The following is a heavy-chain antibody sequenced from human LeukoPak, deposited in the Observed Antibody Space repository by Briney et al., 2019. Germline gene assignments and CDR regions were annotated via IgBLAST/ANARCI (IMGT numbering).Heavy chain of an antibody. D-gene: IGHD3-16*01. Sequence: GASVKVSCKASGYTFTSYGISWVRRAPGQGLEWMGWISAYNGNTNYAQKLQGRVTMTTDTSTSTAYMELRSLRSDDTAVYYCARDRNMITFGGVIDYWGQGTLVTVSS. CDR1: GYTFTSYG. V-gene: IGHV1-18*01. J-gene: IGHJ4*02. CDR3: ARDRNMITFGGVIDY. CDR2: ISAYNGNT.